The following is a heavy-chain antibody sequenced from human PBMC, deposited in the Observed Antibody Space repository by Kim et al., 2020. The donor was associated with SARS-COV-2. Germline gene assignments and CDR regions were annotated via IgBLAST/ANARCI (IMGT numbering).Heavy chain of an antibody. CDR2: INHSGST. CDR1: GGSFSGYY. CDR3: ARGRVGYYGSGYGKLCYYYGMDL. J-gene: IGHJ6*02. V-gene: IGHV4-34*01. D-gene: IGHD3-10*01. Sequence: SETLSLTCAVYGGSFSGYYWSWIRQPPGKGLEWIGEINHSGSTNYNPSLKSRGTISVDTSKNQFSLKLSSVTAADTAVYYCARGRVGYYGSGYGKLCYYYGMDLWRRETAVTVSS.